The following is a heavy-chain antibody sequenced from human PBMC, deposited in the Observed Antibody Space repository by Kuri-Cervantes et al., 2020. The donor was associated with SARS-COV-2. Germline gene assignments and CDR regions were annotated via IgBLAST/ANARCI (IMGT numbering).Heavy chain of an antibody. CDR3: AKVVRGYYGSGSYEGGMDV. J-gene: IGHJ6*02. D-gene: IGHD3-10*01. V-gene: IGHV3-48*01. Sequence: GESLKISCAASGFTFSSYSMNWVRRAPGKGLEWVSYISSSSSTIYYADSVKGRFTISRDNAKDTLYLQMNSLRAEDTAVYYCAKVVRGYYGSGSYEGGMDVWGQGTTVTVSS. CDR2: ISSSSSTI. CDR1: GFTFSSYS.